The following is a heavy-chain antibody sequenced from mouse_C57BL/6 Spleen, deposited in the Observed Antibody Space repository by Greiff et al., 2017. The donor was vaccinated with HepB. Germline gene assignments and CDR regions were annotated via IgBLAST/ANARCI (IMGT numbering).Heavy chain of an antibody. CDR1: GYTFTSYW. CDR2: IDPSDSET. V-gene: IGHV1-52*01. Sequence: QVQLQQPGAELVRPGSSVKLSCKASGYTFTSYWMHWVKQRPIQGLEWIGNIDPSDSETHYNQKFKDKATLTVDKSSSTAYMQLSSLTSEDSAVYYCASGLALDYFDVWGTGTTVTVSS. D-gene: IGHD3-3*01. CDR3: ASGLALDYFDV. J-gene: IGHJ1*03.